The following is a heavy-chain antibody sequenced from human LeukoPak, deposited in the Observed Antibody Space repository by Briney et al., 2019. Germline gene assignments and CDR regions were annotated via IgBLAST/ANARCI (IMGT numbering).Heavy chain of an antibody. CDR3: ARSRYRSSTSCYGFLDY. V-gene: IGHV3-33*01. D-gene: IGHD2-2*01. CDR2: IWYDGSNK. CDR1: GFTFSTYG. Sequence: PGGSLRLSCAASGFTFSTYGMHWVRQAPGKGLQWVAVIWYDGSNKQYADSVKGRFTISRDNSKNTLYLQMNSLRAEDTAVYYCARSRYRSSTSCYGFLDYWGQGTLVTVSS. J-gene: IGHJ4*02.